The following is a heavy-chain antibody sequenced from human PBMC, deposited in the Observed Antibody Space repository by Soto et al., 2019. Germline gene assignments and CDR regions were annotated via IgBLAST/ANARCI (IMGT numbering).Heavy chain of an antibody. D-gene: IGHD3-10*01. Sequence: GGSLRLSCAASGFTFSSYAMSWVRQAPGKGLEWVSAISGSGGSTYYADSVKGRFTISRDNSKNTLYLQMNSLRAEDTAVYYCAKSISSTVRGLYNWFDPWGQGTLVTVSS. V-gene: IGHV3-23*01. J-gene: IGHJ5*02. CDR1: GFTFSSYA. CDR2: ISGSGGST. CDR3: AKSISSTVRGLYNWFDP.